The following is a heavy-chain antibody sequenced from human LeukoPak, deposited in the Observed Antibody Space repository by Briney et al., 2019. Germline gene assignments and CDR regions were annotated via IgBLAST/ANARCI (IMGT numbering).Heavy chain of an antibody. CDR3: ARSYSSSDHYYYYGMDV. Sequence: PSETLSLTCSVSGGSISGYYWSWIRQPPGKGLEWLGYIYYSGSTNYNPSLKSRVTISVDTSKNQFSLKLTSVTAADTAMYYCARSYSSSDHYYYYGMDVWGQGTTVTVSS. CDR2: IYYSGST. D-gene: IGHD6-13*01. J-gene: IGHJ6*02. CDR1: GGSISGYY. V-gene: IGHV4-59*08.